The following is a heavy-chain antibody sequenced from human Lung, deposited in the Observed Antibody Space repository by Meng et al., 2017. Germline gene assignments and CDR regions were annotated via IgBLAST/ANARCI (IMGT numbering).Heavy chain of an antibody. CDR2: ISWNSGSI. J-gene: IGHJ6*02. D-gene: IGHD6-13*01. CDR1: GFTFDDYA. CDR3: AKDTAAASDYYYYYGMAV. V-gene: IGHV3-9*03. Sequence: SLKISCAASGFTFDDYAMHWVRQAPGKGLEWVSGISWNSGSIGYADSVKGRFTISRDNAKNSLYLQMNSLRAEDMALYYCAKDTAAASDYYYYYGMAVWGQGTTVNVAS.